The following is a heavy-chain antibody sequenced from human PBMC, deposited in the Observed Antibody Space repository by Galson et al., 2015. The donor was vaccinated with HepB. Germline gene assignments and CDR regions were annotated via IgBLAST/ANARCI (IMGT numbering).Heavy chain of an antibody. CDR1: GGSVSSGSYY. CDR2: IYYSGST. Sequence: LSLTCTVSGGSVSSGSYYWSWIRQPPGKGLEWIGYIYYSGSTNYNPSLKSRVTISVDTSKNQFSLKLSSVTAADTAVYYCARGRPKQWLARAYYFDYWGQGTLVTVSS. V-gene: IGHV4-61*01. J-gene: IGHJ4*02. CDR3: ARGRPKQWLARAYYFDY. D-gene: IGHD6-19*01.